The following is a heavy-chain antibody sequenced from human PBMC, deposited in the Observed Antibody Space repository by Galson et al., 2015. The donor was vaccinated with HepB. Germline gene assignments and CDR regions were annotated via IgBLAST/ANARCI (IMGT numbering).Heavy chain of an antibody. CDR3: ARDLDKGVVVAATPGY. V-gene: IGHV3-11*06. CDR1: GFTFSDYY. Sequence: SLRLSCAASGFTFSDYYMSWIRQAPGKGLEWVSYISSSSYTNYADSVKGLFTISRDNAKNSLYLQMNSLRAEDTAVYYCARDLDKGVVVAATPGYWGQGTLFTVSS. J-gene: IGHJ4*02. D-gene: IGHD2-15*01. CDR2: ISSSSYT.